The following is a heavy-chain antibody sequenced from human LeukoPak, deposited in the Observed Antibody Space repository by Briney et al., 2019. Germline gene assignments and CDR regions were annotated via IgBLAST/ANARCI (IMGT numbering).Heavy chain of an antibody. V-gene: IGHV4-61*08. D-gene: IGHD3-3*01. Sequence: PSETLSLTCTVSGDSVSNGGYHWSWIRQPPGKGLEWIGYIHYSGSTNYSPSLKSRVTISVDPSKNQFSLKLSSVTAADTAVYYCARSQPFTTYDYWGQGTLVTVSS. CDR3: ARSQPFTTYDY. CDR1: GDSVSNGGYH. J-gene: IGHJ4*02. CDR2: IHYSGST.